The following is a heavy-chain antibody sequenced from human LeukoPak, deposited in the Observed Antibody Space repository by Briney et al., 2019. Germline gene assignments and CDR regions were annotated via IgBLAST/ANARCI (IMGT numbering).Heavy chain of an antibody. D-gene: IGHD3-22*01. CDR1: GGSISTYY. J-gene: IGHJ4*02. Sequence: PSETLSLTCTVSGGSISTYYWTWIRQPPGKGLEWIGYINYNGRTDYKPSLKSRVTISLDTSKNKFSLKLSSVTAADTAVYYCAKWSYYFDSSAYVAPTDDSWGQGTLVTVSS. CDR3: AKWSYYFDSSAYVAPTDDS. V-gene: IGHV4-59*01. CDR2: INYNGRT.